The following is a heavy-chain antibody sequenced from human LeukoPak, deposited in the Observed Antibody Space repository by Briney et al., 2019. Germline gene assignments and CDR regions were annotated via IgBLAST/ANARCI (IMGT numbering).Heavy chain of an antibody. J-gene: IGHJ4*02. Sequence: PGGSLRLSCAASGFTFSSYSMNWVRQAPGKGLEWVSSISSSSSYIYYADSVKGRFTISRDNAKNSLYLQMNSLRAEDTAVYYCARENVLTGTHLDYWGQGTLVTVSS. CDR1: GFTFSSYS. D-gene: IGHD1-20*01. CDR2: ISSSSSYI. CDR3: ARENVLTGTHLDY. V-gene: IGHV3-21*01.